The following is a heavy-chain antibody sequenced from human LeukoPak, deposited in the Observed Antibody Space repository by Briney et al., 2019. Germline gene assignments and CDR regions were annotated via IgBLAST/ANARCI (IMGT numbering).Heavy chain of an antibody. D-gene: IGHD3-22*01. Sequence: PGRSLRLSCAASGFTFSSYGMHWVRQAPGKGLEWVAVISYDGSNKYYADSVKGRFTISRDNSKNTLYLQMNSLRAEDTAVYYCAKGFYDSNDYFDYWGQGTLVTVSS. CDR3: AKGFYDSNDYFDY. CDR2: ISYDGSNK. V-gene: IGHV3-30*18. J-gene: IGHJ4*02. CDR1: GFTFSSYG.